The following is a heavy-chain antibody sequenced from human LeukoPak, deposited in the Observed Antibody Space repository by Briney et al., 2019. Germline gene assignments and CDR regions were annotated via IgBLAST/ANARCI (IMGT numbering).Heavy chain of an antibody. Sequence: GGAPRLSCAGSGFTVRSYGMLGVRQPPAKGVEWVSGISGSGGSTYYADSVKGRFTISRDNSKNTLYLQMNSLRAEDTAVYYCARGIGKQQLVSYWGQGTLVTVSS. CDR2: ISGSGGST. V-gene: IGHV3-23*01. J-gene: IGHJ4*02. D-gene: IGHD6-13*01. CDR1: GFTVRSYG. CDR3: ARGIGKQQLVSY.